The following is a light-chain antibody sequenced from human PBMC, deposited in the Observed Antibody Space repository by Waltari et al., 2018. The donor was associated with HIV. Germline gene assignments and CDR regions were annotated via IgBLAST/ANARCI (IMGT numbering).Light chain of an antibody. CDR3: QQYNFWPPLT. V-gene: IGKV3-15*01. CDR1: QCVNSN. CDR2: LAS. J-gene: IGKJ4*01. Sequence: EIVMTQSPVTLSVSPGDTVTISCRASQCVNSNLAWYQQKPGQAPRLLIYLASNRAIGIPGRFSGSGYGTEFTLTVSSLQSEDFAVYYCQQYNFWPPLTFGGGTKVEIK.